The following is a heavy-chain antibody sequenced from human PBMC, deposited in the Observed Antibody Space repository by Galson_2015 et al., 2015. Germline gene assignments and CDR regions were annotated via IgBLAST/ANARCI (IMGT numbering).Heavy chain of an antibody. CDR3: ARGGFPCGGDCYRPGGVFDY. V-gene: IGHV1-69*01. Sequence: AISWVRQAPGQGLEWMGGIIPIFATANCAQKFQGRVTITAGESTSTAYMELSSLRSEDTAVYYCARGGFPCGGDCYRPGGVFDYWGQGTLVTVSS. J-gene: IGHJ4*02. D-gene: IGHD2-21*02. CDR1: A. CDR2: IIPIFATA.